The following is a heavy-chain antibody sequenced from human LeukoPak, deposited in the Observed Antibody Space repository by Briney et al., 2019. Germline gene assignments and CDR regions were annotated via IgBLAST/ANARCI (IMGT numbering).Heavy chain of an antibody. D-gene: IGHD3-3*01. V-gene: IGHV3-53*01. Sequence: AGGSLGLSCAASGFTVSSNYMSWVRQAPGKGLEWVSVIYSGGSTYYADSVKGRFTISRDNSKNTLYLQMNSLRAEDTAVYYCARALNYDFWSGYYEGGWFDPWGQGTLVTVSS. CDR2: IYSGGST. CDR3: ARALNYDFWSGYYEGGWFDP. J-gene: IGHJ5*02. CDR1: GFTVSSNY.